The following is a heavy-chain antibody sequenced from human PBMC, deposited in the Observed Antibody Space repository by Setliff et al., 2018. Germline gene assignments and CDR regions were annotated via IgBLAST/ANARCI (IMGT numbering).Heavy chain of an antibody. D-gene: IGHD3-22*01. V-gene: IGHV4-34*01. J-gene: IGHJ3*01. Sequence: SETLSLTCAVYGGSFSTYYWNWIRQPPGKGLEWIGEINHSGSTNYNPSLKSRVTISVDTSKNQFSLKLRSVTAADTAVYYCASPRLSYYDNGAFPSDAFDLWGQGAMVTVSS. CDR2: INHSGST. CDR3: ASPRLSYYDNGAFPSDAFDL. CDR1: GGSFSTYY.